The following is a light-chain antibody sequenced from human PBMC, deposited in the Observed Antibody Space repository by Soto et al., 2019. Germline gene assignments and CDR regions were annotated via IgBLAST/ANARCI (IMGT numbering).Light chain of an antibody. CDR1: QGINIY. CDR2: AAS. J-gene: IGKJ4*01. Sequence: DIQLTQSPSFLSASVGDRVTITCRASQGINIYLAWYQQKPGKAPKLLIYAASTLQSGVPSRFSGSGSGTEFTLTISSLQPEYFATYYCQQLNSYPRITFGGGTKVEIK. V-gene: IGKV1-9*01. CDR3: QQLNSYPRIT.